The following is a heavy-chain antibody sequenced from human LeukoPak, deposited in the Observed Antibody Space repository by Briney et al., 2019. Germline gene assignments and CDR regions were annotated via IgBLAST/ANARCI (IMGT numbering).Heavy chain of an antibody. Sequence: GGSLRLSCAASGFTFSSYAMTWVRQAPGKGLEWVSAISDSGRGTYYADSVKGRFTISRDNSKNTVYVQMNSLRAEDTAVYYCVKTLSSGWYENWGQGTQVTVSS. CDR3: VKTLSSGWYEN. CDR1: GFTFSSYA. V-gene: IGHV3-23*01. CDR2: ISDSGRGT. D-gene: IGHD6-19*01. J-gene: IGHJ4*02.